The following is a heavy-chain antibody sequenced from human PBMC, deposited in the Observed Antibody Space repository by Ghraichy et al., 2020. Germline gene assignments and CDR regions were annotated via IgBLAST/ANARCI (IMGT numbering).Heavy chain of an antibody. Sequence: GSLRLSCAASGFTFSSYSMNWVRQAPGKGLEWVSSISSSSSYIYYADSVKGRFTISRDNAKNSLYLQMNSLRAEDTAVYYCARGADFWSFYGMDVWGQGTTVTVSS. CDR1: GFTFSSYS. CDR2: ISSSSSYI. CDR3: ARGADFWSFYGMDV. D-gene: IGHD3-3*01. J-gene: IGHJ6*02. V-gene: IGHV3-21*01.